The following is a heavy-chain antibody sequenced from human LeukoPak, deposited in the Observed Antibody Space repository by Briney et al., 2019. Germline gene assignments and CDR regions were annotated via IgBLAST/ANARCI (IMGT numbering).Heavy chain of an antibody. D-gene: IGHD1-14*01. Sequence: SQTLSLTCTVSSGSISSGDYYWSWIRQPPGKGLEWIGYIYYSGSTYYNPSLKSRVTISVDTSKNQFSLKLSSVTAADTAVYYCARDPRLGSEGMDVWGQGTTVTVSS. CDR2: IYYSGST. CDR1: SGSISSGDYY. J-gene: IGHJ6*02. V-gene: IGHV4-30-4*01. CDR3: ARDPRLGSEGMDV.